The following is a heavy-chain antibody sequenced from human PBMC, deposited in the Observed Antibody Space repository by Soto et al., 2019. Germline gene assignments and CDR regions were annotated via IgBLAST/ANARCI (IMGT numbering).Heavy chain of an antibody. CDR3: ARDWRGLLSGYERQGRGMDV. CDR2: IDVNSGNT. D-gene: IGHD5-12*01. Sequence: ASVKVSCKASGYTYTNYYMHWVRQAPGHGLEWMGIIDVNSGNTNYAQKLQGRVTMTRDTSTSTAYMELRSLRSDDTAVYYCARDWRGLLSGYERQGRGMDVWGQGTTVTVSS. CDR1: GYTYTNYY. J-gene: IGHJ6*02. V-gene: IGHV1-46*01.